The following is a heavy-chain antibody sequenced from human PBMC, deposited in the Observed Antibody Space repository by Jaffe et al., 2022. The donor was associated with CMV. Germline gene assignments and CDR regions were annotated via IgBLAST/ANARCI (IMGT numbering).Heavy chain of an antibody. D-gene: IGHD2-15*01. CDR1: GYTFTSYY. Sequence: QVQLVQSGAEVKKPGASVKVSCKASGYTFTSYYMHWVRQAPGQGLEWMGIINPSGGSTSYAQKFQGRVTMTRDTSTSTVYMELSSLRSEDTAVYYCASGAVDCSGGSCETHYYYYYMDVWGKGTTVTVSS. CDR3: ASGAVDCSGGSCETHYYYYYMDV. J-gene: IGHJ6*03. V-gene: IGHV1-46*01. CDR2: INPSGGST.